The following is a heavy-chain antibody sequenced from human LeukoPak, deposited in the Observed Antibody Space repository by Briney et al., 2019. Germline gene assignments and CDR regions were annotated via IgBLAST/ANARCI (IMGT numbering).Heavy chain of an antibody. CDR1: GGSFSDYF. V-gene: IGHV4-34*01. Sequence: SETLSLTCAVYGGSFSDYFWNWLRQPPGKGLEWWGEINHGGGTCYNPSLKSRATISVDTSKKQFSLNLTSVTAADTAVYYCARTGYCSSASCYTASRPYYYYYMDVWGKGTTVTVSS. D-gene: IGHD2-2*02. J-gene: IGHJ6*03. CDR2: INHGGGT. CDR3: ARTGYCSSASCYTASRPYYYYYMDV.